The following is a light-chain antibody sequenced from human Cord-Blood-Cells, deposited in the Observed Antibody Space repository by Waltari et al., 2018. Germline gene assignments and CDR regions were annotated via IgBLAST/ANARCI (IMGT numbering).Light chain of an antibody. CDR2: KAS. V-gene: IGKV1-5*03. Sequence: DIQMPQSPSTLSASVGDRVTITCRASQSISGWLAWYQQKPGKAPKLLIYKASSLESGVPSRFSGSGSGTEFTLTISSLQPDDFATYYCQQYNSYWTFGQGTKVEIK. J-gene: IGKJ1*01. CDR1: QSISGW. CDR3: QQYNSYWT.